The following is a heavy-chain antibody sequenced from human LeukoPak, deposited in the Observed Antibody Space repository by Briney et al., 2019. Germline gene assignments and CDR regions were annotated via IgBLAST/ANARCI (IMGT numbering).Heavy chain of an antibody. V-gene: IGHV1-18*01. D-gene: IGHD1-7*01. CDR1: GYTFTSYG. Sequence: GGSVKVSCKASGYTFTSYGISWVRQAPGQGLEWMGWISADNGNTNYAQKLQGRATMTTDTSTSTAYMELRSLRSDDTAVYYCASGIPGTQASDFDYWGQGTLVTASS. CDR3: ASGIPGTQASDFDY. J-gene: IGHJ4*02. CDR2: ISADNGNT.